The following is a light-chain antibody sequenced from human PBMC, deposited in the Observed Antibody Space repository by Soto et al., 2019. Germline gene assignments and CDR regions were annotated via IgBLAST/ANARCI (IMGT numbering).Light chain of an antibody. Sequence: EIVLTQSPATLALSPGERATLSCRASQSVSSYLAWYQQKPGQAPRLLIYDASNRATGITARFSGSGSGTDFTRTISSLEPEDFAVYYCQQRSNWPSVTFGQGTRLEIK. CDR2: DAS. CDR3: QQRSNWPSVT. V-gene: IGKV3-11*01. CDR1: QSVSSY. J-gene: IGKJ5*01.